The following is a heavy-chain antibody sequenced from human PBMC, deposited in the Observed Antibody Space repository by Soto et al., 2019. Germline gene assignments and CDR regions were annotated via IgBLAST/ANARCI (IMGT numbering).Heavy chain of an antibody. Sequence: GGSLRLSCAASGFTFSSYGMHWVRQAPGKGLEWVAVIWYDGSNKYYADSVKGRFTISRDNSKNTLYLQMNSLRAEDTAVYYCAREVVVPTAMRSEVNWFDPWGQGTLVTVSS. D-gene: IGHD2-2*01. CDR3: AREVVVPTAMRSEVNWFDP. J-gene: IGHJ5*02. CDR2: IWYDGSNK. V-gene: IGHV3-33*01. CDR1: GFTFSSYG.